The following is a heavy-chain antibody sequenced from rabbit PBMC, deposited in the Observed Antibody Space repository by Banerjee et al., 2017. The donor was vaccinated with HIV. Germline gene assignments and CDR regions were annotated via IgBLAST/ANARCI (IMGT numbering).Heavy chain of an antibody. CDR3: ARGGSGWDPFNL. D-gene: IGHD4-2*01. CDR2: IYSGSGNT. J-gene: IGHJ4*01. CDR1: GFDLSNYYY. Sequence: QQQLEESGGGLVKPGGTLTLTCKASGFDLSNYYYMCWVRQAPGKGLESIACIYSGSGNTWYASWVNGRFTISRSTSLNTVDLKMTSLTAADTATYFCARGGSGWDPFNLWGQGTLGTVS. V-gene: IGHV1S43*01.